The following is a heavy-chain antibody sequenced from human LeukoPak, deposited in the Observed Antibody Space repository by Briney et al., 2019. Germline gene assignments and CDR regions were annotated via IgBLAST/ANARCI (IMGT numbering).Heavy chain of an antibody. V-gene: IGHV1-69*01. CDR3: ARAIAAAASFDY. CDR2: VIPIFGTA. J-gene: IGHJ4*02. CDR1: GGTFSSYA. Sequence: SVKVSYKASGGTFSSYAISWVRQAPGQGLEWMGGVIPIFGTANYAQKFQGRVTITADESTSTAYMELSSLRPEDTAVYYCARAIAAAASFDYWGQGTLVTVSS. D-gene: IGHD6-13*01.